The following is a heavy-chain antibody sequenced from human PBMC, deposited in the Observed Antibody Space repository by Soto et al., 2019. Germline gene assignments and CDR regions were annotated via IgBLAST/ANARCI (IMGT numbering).Heavy chain of an antibody. CDR3: ARDGWVGEYYYGMDV. J-gene: IGHJ6*02. CDR2: IYYSGST. D-gene: IGHD1-26*01. Sequence: PSETLSLTCTVSGGSVSSGSYYWSWIRQPPGKGLEWIGYIYYSGSTNYNPSLMSRVTISVDTSKNQFSLKLSSVTAADTAVYYCARDGWVGEYYYGMDVWGQGTTVTVS. CDR1: GGSVSSGSYY. V-gene: IGHV4-61*01.